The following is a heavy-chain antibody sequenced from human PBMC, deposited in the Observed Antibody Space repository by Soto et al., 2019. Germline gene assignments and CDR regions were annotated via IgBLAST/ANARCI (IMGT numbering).Heavy chain of an antibody. Sequence: VQLVESGGGVVQPGRSLRLSCAASGFTFSDYAMHWVRQAPGKGLEWVAVVSHDGRNTHYADSVKGRFTISRDSSKNTVSLEVTGMRAGDRAVYYCAQGGRQWLVTPDFNCWGQGALVTVSS. CDR1: GFTFSDYA. J-gene: IGHJ4*02. D-gene: IGHD6-19*01. CDR2: VSHDGRNT. V-gene: IGHV3-30*03. CDR3: AQGGRQWLVTPDFNC.